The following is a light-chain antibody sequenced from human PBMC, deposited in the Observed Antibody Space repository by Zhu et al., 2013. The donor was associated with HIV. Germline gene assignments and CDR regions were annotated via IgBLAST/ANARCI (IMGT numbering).Light chain of an antibody. V-gene: IGLV1-51*01. Sequence: QSVLTQPPSVSAAPGQKVTISCSGSSSNIGMSYVSWYQQFPGTAPKLLIYDNNKRPSGIPDRFSGSKSGTSATLDITGLQTGDEADYYCGTWDSSLSAAVFGGGTKVTVL. CDR1: SSNIGMSY. J-gene: IGLJ3*02. CDR2: DNN. CDR3: GTWDSSLSAAV.